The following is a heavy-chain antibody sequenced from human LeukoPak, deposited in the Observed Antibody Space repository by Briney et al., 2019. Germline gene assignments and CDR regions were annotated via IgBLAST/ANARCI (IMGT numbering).Heavy chain of an antibody. CDR3: ASIVATCH. CDR1: GFSFSSYN. V-gene: IGHV3-21*01. Sequence: PGGSLRLSCAASGFSFSSYNMNWVRQAPGKGLEWVSSISSSSSYIYYADSVKGRFTISRDNAKNSLYLQMNSLRAEDTAVYYCASIVATCHWGQGTLVTVSS. D-gene: IGHD5-12*01. J-gene: IGHJ4*02. CDR2: ISSSSSYI.